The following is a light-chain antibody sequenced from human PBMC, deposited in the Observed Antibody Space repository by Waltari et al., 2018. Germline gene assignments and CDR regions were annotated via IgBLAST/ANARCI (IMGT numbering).Light chain of an antibody. CDR3: AAWDDSLSGV. Sequence: QSVLTQPPSASGTPGQRVTISCSGTSSNIGSNYVYWYQQLPGTAPKLLIYRNNTRPAGVPDRFSGYKAGTSASLAISGLRSDDEADYYCAAWDDSLSGVFGGGTKLTVL. CDR1: SSNIGSNY. V-gene: IGLV1-47*01. CDR2: RNN. J-gene: IGLJ3*02.